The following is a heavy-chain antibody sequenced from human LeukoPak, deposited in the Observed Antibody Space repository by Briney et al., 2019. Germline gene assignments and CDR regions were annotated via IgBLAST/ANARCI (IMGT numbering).Heavy chain of an antibody. CDR3: ARDHCSGGSCYLGVAFGI. Sequence: ASVKVSCKASGYTFTGYYMYWVRQAPGQGLEWMGWINPNSGGTNYAQKFQGRVTMTRDTSISTAYMELSRLRSDDTAVYYCARDHCSGGSCYLGVAFGIWGQGTMVTVSS. CDR1: GYTFTGYY. V-gene: IGHV1-2*02. CDR2: INPNSGGT. D-gene: IGHD2-15*01. J-gene: IGHJ3*02.